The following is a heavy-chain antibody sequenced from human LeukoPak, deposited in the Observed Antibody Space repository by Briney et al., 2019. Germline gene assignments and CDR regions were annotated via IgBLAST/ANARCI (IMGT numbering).Heavy chain of an antibody. CDR1: GGSISSYY. J-gene: IGHJ4*02. CDR3: ARDPGSGWPFFDY. CDR2: IYYSGST. D-gene: IGHD6-19*01. V-gene: IGHV4-59*01. Sequence: SETLSLTCTVSGGSISSYYWSWIRQPPGKGLEWIGYIYYSGSTNYNPSLKSRVTISVDTSKNHFSLKLSSVTAADTAVYYCARDPGSGWPFFDYWGQGTLVTVSS.